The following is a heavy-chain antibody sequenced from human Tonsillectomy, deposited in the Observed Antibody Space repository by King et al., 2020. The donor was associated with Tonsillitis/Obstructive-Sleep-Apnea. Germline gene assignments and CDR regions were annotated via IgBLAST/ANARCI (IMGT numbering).Heavy chain of an antibody. V-gene: IGHV4-59*01. CDR2: ISYRGIT. J-gene: IGHJ3*02. CDR3: ARYLGTTSMAFDI. D-gene: IGHD1-1*01. Sequence: VQLQESGPGLVKSSETLSLTCTVSGGSISSFYWTWIRQPPGKGLEWIGHISYRGITNYNPSLESRVTISLDTSKNQFSLKLSSVTAADTAVYYCARYLGTTSMAFDIWGQGTMVTVSS. CDR1: GGSISSFY.